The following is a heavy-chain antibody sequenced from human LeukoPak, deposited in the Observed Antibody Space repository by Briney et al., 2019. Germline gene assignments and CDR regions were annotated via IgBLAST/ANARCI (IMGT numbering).Heavy chain of an antibody. D-gene: IGHD3-3*01. Sequence: GGSLRLSCEASGFTFSSYSMNWVRQAPGKGLEWVSSISSSSSYIYYADSVKGRFTISRDNAKNSLYLQMNSLRAEDTALYHCARAVYYDFWSGSPDDAFDIWGQGTMVTVSS. J-gene: IGHJ3*02. V-gene: IGHV3-21*04. CDR1: GFTFSSYS. CDR3: ARAVYYDFWSGSPDDAFDI. CDR2: ISSSSSYI.